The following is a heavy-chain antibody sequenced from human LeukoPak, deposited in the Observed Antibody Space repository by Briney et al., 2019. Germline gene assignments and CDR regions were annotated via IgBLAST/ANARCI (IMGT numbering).Heavy chain of an antibody. CDR3: VRDTPGLYYYDSRGYYPDYYYYGMDV. CDR1: GYTFTSYG. J-gene: IGHJ6*02. CDR2: ISAYNGNT. D-gene: IGHD3-22*01. Sequence: ASVKVSCKASGYTFTSYGISWVRQAPGQGLEWMGWISAYNGNTNYAQKLQGRVTMTTDTSTSTAYMELRSLRSDDTAVYYCVRDTPGLYYYDSRGYYPDYYYYGMDVWGQGTTVTVSS. V-gene: IGHV1-18*01.